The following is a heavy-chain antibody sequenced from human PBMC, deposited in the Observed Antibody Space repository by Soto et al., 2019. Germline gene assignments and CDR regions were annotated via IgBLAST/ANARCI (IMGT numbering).Heavy chain of an antibody. CDR2: INQDGGVK. CDR3: AAVAGWEQGY. D-gene: IGHD1-26*01. V-gene: IGHV3-7*05. CDR1: GFTLSNYF. J-gene: IGHJ4*02. Sequence: EVQLVESGGGLVQPGGSLRLSCSASGFTLSNYFMAWVRQAPGKGLEWVANINQDGGVKHYVDSVRGRFTTSRDNAKNSMHLEMNSLRVEDTAVYFCAAVAGWEQGYWGQGPLVTVSS.